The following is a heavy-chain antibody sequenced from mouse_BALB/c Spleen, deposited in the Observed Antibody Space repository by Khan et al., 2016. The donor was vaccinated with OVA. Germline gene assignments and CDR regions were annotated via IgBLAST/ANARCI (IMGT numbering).Heavy chain of an antibody. CDR1: GYTFTSYW. V-gene: IGHV1-7*01. CDR3: ARDRIDY. J-gene: IGHJ2*01. CDR2: INPTSGYT. Sequence: QVQLQQPGAELAKPGASVKMSCKASGYTFTSYWMHWIKQRPGQGLEWIGYINPTSGYTDYNQKFKAKATLTADQSSSTAYMQLSSLTSDDSAVYDCARDRIDYWGQGTALTVSS.